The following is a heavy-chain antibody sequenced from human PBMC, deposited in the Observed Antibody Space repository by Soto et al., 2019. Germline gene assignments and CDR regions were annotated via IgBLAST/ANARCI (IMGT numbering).Heavy chain of an antibody. J-gene: IGHJ5*02. CDR3: ARGVATIGP. CDR1: GDSISSYY. D-gene: IGHD5-12*01. Sequence: PSETLSLTCIVSGDSISSYYWSWIRQPPGKGLEWIGYIYYSGSTNYNPSFKSRVTISVDTPKNQFSLKLTSVTAADTAVYYCARGVATIGPWGQGTLVTVSS. CDR2: IYYSGST. V-gene: IGHV4-59*01.